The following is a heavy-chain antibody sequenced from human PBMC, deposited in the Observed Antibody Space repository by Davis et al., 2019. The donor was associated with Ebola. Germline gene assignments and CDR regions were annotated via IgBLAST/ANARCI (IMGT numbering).Heavy chain of an antibody. Sequence: ASVKVSCKASGYIFSTYGISWVRQAPGQGLEWMGWISGFTGNTVYAQKVRGRVTLSTDKSTSTVYMELRSLTSDDTAEYYCARGRNGGWDFDYWGQGTRVTVSS. CDR3: ARGRNGGWDFDY. J-gene: IGHJ4*02. CDR2: ISGFTGNT. D-gene: IGHD6-19*01. V-gene: IGHV1-18*01. CDR1: GYIFSTYG.